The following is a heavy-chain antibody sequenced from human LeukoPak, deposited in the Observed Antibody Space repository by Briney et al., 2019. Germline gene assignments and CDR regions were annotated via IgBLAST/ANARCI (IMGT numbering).Heavy chain of an antibody. V-gene: IGHV5-51*01. J-gene: IGHJ4*02. Sequence: GESLKISCKGSGYSFTSYWIGWVRQMPGRGLEWMGIIYPSDSDARYSPSFQGQVTISVDRSISTAYLQWNSLKASDTARYYCARRGSGYGDYWGQGTLVTVSS. CDR3: ARRGSGYGDY. D-gene: IGHD3-22*01. CDR1: GYSFTSYW. CDR2: IYPSDSDA.